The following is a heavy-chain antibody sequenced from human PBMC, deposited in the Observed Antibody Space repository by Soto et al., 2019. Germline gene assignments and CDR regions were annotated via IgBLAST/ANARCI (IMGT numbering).Heavy chain of an antibody. CDR1: GYTFTSYY. CDR2: INPSGGST. V-gene: IGHV1-46*01. D-gene: IGHD5-12*01. Sequence: ASVKVSCKASGYTFTSYYMHWVLQAPGQGLEWMGIINPSGGSTSYAQKFQGRVTMTRDTSTSTVYMELSSLRSEDTAVYYCARDLDGYNYEGGFDYWGQGTLVTVSS. J-gene: IGHJ4*02. CDR3: ARDLDGYNYEGGFDY.